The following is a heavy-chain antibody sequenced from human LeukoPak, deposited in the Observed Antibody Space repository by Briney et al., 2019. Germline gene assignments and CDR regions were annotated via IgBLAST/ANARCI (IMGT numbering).Heavy chain of an antibody. CDR3: AKDVVGATL. D-gene: IGHD1-26*01. CDR2: ISYDGSNK. Sequence: GGSLRLSCAASGFSLSAYWMTWVRQAPGKGLEWVAVISYDGSNKYYADSVKGRFTISRDNSKNTLYLQMNSLRAEDTAVYYCAKDVVGATLWGQGTLVTVSS. V-gene: IGHV3-30*18. CDR1: GFSLSAYW. J-gene: IGHJ4*02.